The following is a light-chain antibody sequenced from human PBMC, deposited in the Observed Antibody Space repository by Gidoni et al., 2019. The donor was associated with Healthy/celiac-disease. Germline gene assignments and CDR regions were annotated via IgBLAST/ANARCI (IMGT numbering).Light chain of an antibody. J-gene: IGLJ1*01. CDR3: AAWDDSLSGLYV. V-gene: IGLV1-47*01. CDR2: RNN. Sequence: QSVLTQPPSASGTPGQRVTISCSGSSSNIGSNYVYWYQLQLPGTAPKLLIYRNNQRPSGVPDRFSGSKSGTSASLAISGLRSEDEADYYCAAWDDSLSGLYVFGTGTKVTVL. CDR1: SSNIGSNY.